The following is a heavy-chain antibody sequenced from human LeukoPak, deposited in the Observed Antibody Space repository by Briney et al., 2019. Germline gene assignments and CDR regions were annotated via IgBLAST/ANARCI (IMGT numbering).Heavy chain of an antibody. Sequence: GGSLRLSCAASGFTFSNYDMHWVRQAPGKGLEWVAVISYDGSNKYYADSVKGRFTISRDNSKNTLYLQMNSLRAEDTAVYYCAKSRSSSFQFDYWGQGTLVTVSS. CDR1: GFTFSNYD. D-gene: IGHD6-13*01. V-gene: IGHV3-30*18. CDR3: AKSRSSSFQFDY. J-gene: IGHJ4*02. CDR2: ISYDGSNK.